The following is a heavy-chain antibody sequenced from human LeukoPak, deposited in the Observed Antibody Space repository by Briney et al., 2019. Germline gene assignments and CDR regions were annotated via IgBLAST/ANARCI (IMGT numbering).Heavy chain of an antibody. CDR2: SSAYNGNT. CDR3: ARALFYDILTGYYGGDFDY. Sequence: GASVKVSCKASGYTFTSYGISWVRQAPGQGLEWMGWSSAYNGNTNYAQKLQGRVTMTTDTSTSTAYMELRSLRSDDPAVYYCARALFYDILTGYYGGDFDYWGQGTLVTVSS. V-gene: IGHV1-18*01. J-gene: IGHJ4*02. D-gene: IGHD3-9*01. CDR1: GYTFTSYG.